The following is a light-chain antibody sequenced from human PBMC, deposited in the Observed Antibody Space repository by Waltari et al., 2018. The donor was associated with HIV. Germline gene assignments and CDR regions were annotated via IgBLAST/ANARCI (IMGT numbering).Light chain of an antibody. CDR1: PSVSSY. V-gene: IGKV3-11*01. Sequence: EIVLTQSPATLSLSPGERATLSCRASPSVSSYLAWYQQKPGQAPRLLLDDASNRATGIPARFSGSGSGVQVNLTSSSLQSEDCAGYYCKQYNNWPRTFGQGTKVEIK. J-gene: IGKJ1*01. CDR2: DAS. CDR3: KQYNNWPRT.